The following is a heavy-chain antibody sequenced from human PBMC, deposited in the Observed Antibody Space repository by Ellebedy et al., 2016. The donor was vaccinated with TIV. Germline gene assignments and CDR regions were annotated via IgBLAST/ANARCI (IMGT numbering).Heavy chain of an antibody. CDR2: INWSGDST. D-gene: IGHD5-12*01. V-gene: IGHV3-20*04. CDR1: GFTFDDFA. CDR3: ARGGDGGYVGANWFDP. J-gene: IGHJ5*02. Sequence: GGSLRLSCAASGFTFDDFAMDWVRHVTGKGLEWVSGINWSGDSTGYADSVKGRFTISRDNAKNSLYLQMNRLRVEDTAFYYCARGGDGGYVGANWFDPWGQGTLVTVSS.